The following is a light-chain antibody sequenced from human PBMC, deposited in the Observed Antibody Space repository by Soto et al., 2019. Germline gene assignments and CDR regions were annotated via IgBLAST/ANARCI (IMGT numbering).Light chain of an antibody. CDR3: QHYIRGPYS. CDR1: QGISYY. CDR2: ATS. J-gene: IGKJ2*03. V-gene: IGKV1-27*01. Sequence: DIQMTQSPSSLSASVGDRVTITCRASQGISYYLAWYQQMPGKAPKLLMYATSTLQSVVPSRFSGSGSGTDFTLTITSLQPEDVATYYCQHYIRGPYSFGQGTKLEIK.